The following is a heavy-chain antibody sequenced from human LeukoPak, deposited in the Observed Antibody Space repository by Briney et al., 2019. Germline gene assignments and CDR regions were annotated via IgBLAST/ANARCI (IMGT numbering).Heavy chain of an antibody. CDR3: ATETYCTAGSCYARH. CDR2: INHYGSS. CDR1: GASISSSSRNY. Sequence: SETLSLTCTVSGASISSSSRNYWGWIRQPPGKGLEWIGEINHYGSSDYNPSLENRVTISLDTSKNHLSLKLTSVTAADTAVYYCATETYCTAGSCYARHWGQGTVVIVSS. V-gene: IGHV4-39*02. D-gene: IGHD2-15*01. J-gene: IGHJ4*02.